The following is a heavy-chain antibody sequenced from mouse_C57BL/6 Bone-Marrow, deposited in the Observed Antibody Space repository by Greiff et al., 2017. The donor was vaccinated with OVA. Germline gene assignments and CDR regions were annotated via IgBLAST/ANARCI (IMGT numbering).Heavy chain of an antibody. J-gene: IGHJ3*01. CDR3: AREAKGLAWFAY. D-gene: IGHD3-2*02. Sequence: SDAELVKPGASVKISCKVSGYTFTDHTIHWMKQRPEQGLEWIGYIYPRDGSTKYNEKFKGKATLTADKSSSPDYLQINSLTSEDSAVYCCAREAKGLAWFAYWGQGTLVTVSA. V-gene: IGHV1-78*01. CDR2: IYPRDGST. CDR1: GYTFTDHT.